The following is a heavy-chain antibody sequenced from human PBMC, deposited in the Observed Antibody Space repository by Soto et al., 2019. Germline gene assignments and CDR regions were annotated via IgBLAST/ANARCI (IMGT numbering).Heavy chain of an antibody. CDR3: ARGDGSGYQFFDY. Sequence: SETLSLTCTVSGGSISSYYWSWIRQPPGKGLEWIVYIYYTGSTNYNPSLKSRVTISVDTSKNQFSLKLSSVTAAETAVYYCARGDGSGYQFFDYWGQGTPVTVSS. CDR2: IYYTGST. D-gene: IGHD3-22*01. V-gene: IGHV4-59*08. CDR1: GGSISSYY. J-gene: IGHJ4*02.